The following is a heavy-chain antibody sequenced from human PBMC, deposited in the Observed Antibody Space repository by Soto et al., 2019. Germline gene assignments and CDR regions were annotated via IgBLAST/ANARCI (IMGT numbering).Heavy chain of an antibody. CDR1: DDSINSDKYD. CDR2: IYYRGNA. J-gene: IGHJ4*02. D-gene: IGHD3-9*01. Sequence: QLQLQESGPGLVKPSETLSLTCSVSDDSINSDKYDWGWIRQPPGKGLEWIGSIYYRGNASYNPSLQTRVTISLDKSKSQFSLKLNSVTAADSAVYFCARLEGLATISYYFDFWGPGALVTVSS. CDR3: ARLEGLATISYYFDF. V-gene: IGHV4-39*01.